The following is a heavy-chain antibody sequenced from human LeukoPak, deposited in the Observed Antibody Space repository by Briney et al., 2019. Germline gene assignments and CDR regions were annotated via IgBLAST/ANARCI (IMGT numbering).Heavy chain of an antibody. Sequence: GGSLRLSCAASGFTFSSYGMHWVRQAPGKGLEWVAFIRYDGSNKYYADSVKGRFTISRDNSKNTLYLQMNSLRAEDTAVYYCAKGLEGYYYYYYYMDVWGKGPRSPSP. CDR1: GFTFSSYG. D-gene: IGHD3-3*01. V-gene: IGHV3-30*02. CDR2: IRYDGSNK. CDR3: AKGLEGYYYYYYYMDV. J-gene: IGHJ6*03.